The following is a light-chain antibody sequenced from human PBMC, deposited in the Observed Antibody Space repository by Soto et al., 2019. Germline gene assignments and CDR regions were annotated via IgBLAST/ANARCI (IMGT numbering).Light chain of an antibody. V-gene: IGLV2-11*01. CDR1: SSDVGGYNY. J-gene: IGLJ1*01. Sequence: QSALTQPRSVSGSPGQSVTISCTGTSSDVGGYNYVSWYQHHPYKAPKLMIYDVSKRPSGVPDRFSGSKSGNTTSLTISGLRAEDEADYYCCSYAGNSTYVFGSGTKVTVL. CDR3: CSYAGNSTYV. CDR2: DVS.